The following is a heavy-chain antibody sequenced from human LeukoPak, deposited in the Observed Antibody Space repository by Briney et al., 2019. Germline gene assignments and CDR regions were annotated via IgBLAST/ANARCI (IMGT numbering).Heavy chain of an antibody. CDR1: VGTFSSYA. J-gene: IGHJ4*02. CDR3: AREATMVRGVIPYYFDY. D-gene: IGHD3-10*01. CDR2: IIPIFGTA. V-gene: IGHV1-69*06. Sequence: ASVKVSCKASVGTFSSYAISWVREAPGQGLEWMGGIIPIFGTANYAQKFQGRVTITADKSTSTAYMELSSLRSEDTAVYYCAREATMVRGVIPYYFDYWGQGTLVTVSS.